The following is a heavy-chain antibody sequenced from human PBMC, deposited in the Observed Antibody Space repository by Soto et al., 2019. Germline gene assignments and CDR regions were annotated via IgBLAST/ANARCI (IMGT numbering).Heavy chain of an antibody. Sequence: GGSLRLSCAASGFTFSSYAMSWVHQAPGKGLEWVSAISGSGGSTYYADSVKGRFTISRDNSKNTLYLQMNSLRAEDTAVYYCAKDQRAYYDFWSGYYLDVWGKGTTVTVSS. V-gene: IGHV3-23*01. D-gene: IGHD3-3*01. CDR1: GFTFSSYA. CDR2: ISGSGGST. CDR3: AKDQRAYYDFWSGYYLDV. J-gene: IGHJ6*04.